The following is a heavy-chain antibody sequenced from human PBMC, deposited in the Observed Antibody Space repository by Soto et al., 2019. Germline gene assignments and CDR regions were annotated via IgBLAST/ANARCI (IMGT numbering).Heavy chain of an antibody. V-gene: IGHV3-21*01. CDR1: GFTFSSYS. J-gene: IGHJ6*02. Sequence: GGSLRLSCAASGFTFSSYSMNWVRQAPGKGPEWVSSISSSSSYIYYADSVKGRFTISRDNAKNPLYLQMNSLRAEDTAVYYCARDLRITMVRGWGGYYYGMDVWGQGTTVTVS. CDR3: ARDLRITMVRGWGGYYYGMDV. CDR2: ISSSSSYI. D-gene: IGHD3-10*01.